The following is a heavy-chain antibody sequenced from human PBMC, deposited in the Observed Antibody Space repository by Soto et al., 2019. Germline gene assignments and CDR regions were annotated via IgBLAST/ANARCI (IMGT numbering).Heavy chain of an antibody. J-gene: IGHJ4*02. CDR3: ARGSSGYYTRGHLGY. CDR1: GGSFSGYY. Sequence: PSETLSLTCAVYGGSFSGYYWSWIRQPPGKGLEWIGEINHSGSTNYNLSLKSRVTISVDTSKNQFSLKLSSVTAADTAVYYCARGSSGYYTRGHLGYWGQGTLVTVSS. V-gene: IGHV4-34*01. D-gene: IGHD3-3*01. CDR2: INHSGST.